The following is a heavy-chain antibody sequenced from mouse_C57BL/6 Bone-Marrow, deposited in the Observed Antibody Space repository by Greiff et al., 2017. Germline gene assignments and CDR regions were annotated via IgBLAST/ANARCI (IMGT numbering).Heavy chain of an antibody. J-gene: IGHJ2*01. Sequence: EVKLMESGGGLVKPGGSLKLSCAASGFTFSSYAMSWVRQTPEKRLEWVATISDGGSYTDYPDNVKGRFTISRDNAKNNLYLQMSHLKSEDTAMYYCARGGSTMNDYWGQGTTLTVSS. CDR1: GFTFSSYA. V-gene: IGHV5-4*03. D-gene: IGHD2-4*01. CDR2: ISDGGSYT. CDR3: ARGGSTMNDY.